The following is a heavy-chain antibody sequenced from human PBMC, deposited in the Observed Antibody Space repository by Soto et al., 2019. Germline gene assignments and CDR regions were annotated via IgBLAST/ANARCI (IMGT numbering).Heavy chain of an antibody. Sequence: QVHLEQSGAEVTKPGSSVRLSCKTSGGTFFSHTIHWVRQAPGQGLQWMGEFIPMVQKANYARNLQGRSTISADRSTNTVYPAPQNPTSDDRGIAFWARGGTDYSAYLELWGQGTRVTVTS. CDR2: FIPMVQKA. D-gene: IGHD2-15*01. CDR1: GGTFFSHT. CDR3: ARGGTDYSAYLEL. V-gene: IGHV1-69*01. J-gene: IGHJ1*01.